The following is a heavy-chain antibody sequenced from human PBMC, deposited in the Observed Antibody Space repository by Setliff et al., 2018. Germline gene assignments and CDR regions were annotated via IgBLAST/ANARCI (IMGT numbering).Heavy chain of an antibody. J-gene: IGHJ4*02. D-gene: IGHD1-7*01. CDR3: ARGPTIGTRSFDY. CDR1: NGSFSGYY. V-gene: IGHV4-34*01. Sequence: PSETLSLTCAVYNGSFSGYYWTWIRQSPGKGLEWIGEINYSGSTNFNPSLKSRVTFSSDTSKKQFSLSLDSVTAADTGVYYCARGPTIGTRSFDYWGQGTPVTVSS. CDR2: INYSGST.